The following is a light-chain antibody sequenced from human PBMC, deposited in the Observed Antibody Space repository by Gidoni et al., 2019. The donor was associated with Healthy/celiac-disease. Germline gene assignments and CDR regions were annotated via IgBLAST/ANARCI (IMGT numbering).Light chain of an antibody. CDR2: GAS. Sequence: HSPATLSLSPGERATLSCRASQSVSSSYLAWYQQKPGQAPRLLIYGASSRATGIPDRFSGSGSGTDFTLTISRLEPEDFAVYYCQQYGSSPQWTFXQXTKVEIK. J-gene: IGKJ1*01. V-gene: IGKV3-20*01. CDR3: QQYGSSPQWT. CDR1: QSVSSSY.